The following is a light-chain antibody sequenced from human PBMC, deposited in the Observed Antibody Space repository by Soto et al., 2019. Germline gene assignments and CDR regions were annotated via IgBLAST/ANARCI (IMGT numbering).Light chain of an antibody. CDR3: QQNYTNPQT. Sequence: IQMTQYTSSLSASVGDTVTITCRASQTSATYINWYQQKSGSAPRLLIYEASGLQSGVPSRFSGSGSVTHFVLTISKVQPEDSATYFCQQNYTNPQTFGQGTKVDIK. CDR2: EAS. CDR1: QTSATY. J-gene: IGKJ1*01. V-gene: IGKV1-39*01.